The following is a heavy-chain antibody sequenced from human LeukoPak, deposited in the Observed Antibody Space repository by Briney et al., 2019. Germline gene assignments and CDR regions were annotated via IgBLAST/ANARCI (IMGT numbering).Heavy chain of an antibody. Sequence: GGSLRLSCAASGFSFTYSWMAWVRQTPGKGLEWVANIKQDGSEKYYLDSVKGRFTISRDNAKNSLYLQMNSLRVEDTAVYYCARDYYRSLDYWGQGTLPPSPQ. CDR2: IKQDGSEK. CDR1: GFSFTYSW. V-gene: IGHV3-7*01. J-gene: IGHJ4*02. D-gene: IGHD3-22*01. CDR3: ARDYYRSLDY.